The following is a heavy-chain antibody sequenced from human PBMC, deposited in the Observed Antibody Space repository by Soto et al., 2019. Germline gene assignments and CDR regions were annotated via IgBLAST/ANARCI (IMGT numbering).Heavy chain of an antibody. CDR3: IKEARGHSYASL. Sequence: VQLLESGGGLVQPGGSLRLSCAASGFLSSNYAMGWVRQAPGTGLEWVSAISDSGVNTYYADSVKGRFTIPRDNSKNALYLEMKSLRAGDTAVYYCIKEARGHSYASLWGQGTPVTVSS. CDR1: GFLSSNYA. J-gene: IGHJ4*02. D-gene: IGHD3-16*01. CDR2: ISDSGVNT. V-gene: IGHV3-23*01.